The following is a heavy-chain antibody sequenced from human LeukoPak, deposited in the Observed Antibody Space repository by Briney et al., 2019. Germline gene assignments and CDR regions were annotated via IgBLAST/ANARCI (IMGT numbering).Heavy chain of an antibody. CDR1: GGSISSYY. V-gene: IGHV4-4*07. CDR2: IYSTGST. D-gene: IGHD6-13*01. J-gene: IGHJ4*02. Sequence: SETLSLTCTVSGGSISSYYWSWIRQPAGEGLEWIGRIYSTGSTNYNPSLKSRVTMSVDTSKNQFSLRVRSVTAADTAVYYCARQIASAGTAGFDFWGQGALVTVSS. CDR3: ARQIASAGTAGFDF.